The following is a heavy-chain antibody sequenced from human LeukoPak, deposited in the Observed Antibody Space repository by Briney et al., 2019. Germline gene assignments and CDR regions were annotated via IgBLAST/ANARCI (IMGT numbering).Heavy chain of an antibody. D-gene: IGHD5-24*01. J-gene: IGHJ4*02. CDR3: ASQGPGSPTMR. CDR1: GGSISSYY. CDR2: IYYSGST. Sequence: PSETLSLTCTVSGGSISSYYWSWIRQSPEKGLGWIGYIYYSGSTNYNPSLKSRVTISVDTSKKQFSLKLNSVTAADTAVYYCASQGPGSPTMRWGQGTLVTVSP. V-gene: IGHV4-59*01.